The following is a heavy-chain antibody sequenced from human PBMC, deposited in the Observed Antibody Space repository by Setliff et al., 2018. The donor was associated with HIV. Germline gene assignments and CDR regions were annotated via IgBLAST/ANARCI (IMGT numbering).Heavy chain of an antibody. V-gene: IGHV3-23*01. CDR2: IAGNAINT. Sequence: PGGSLRLSCAASGYTFNDYAMSWVRQAPGKGLEWVSTIAGNAINTYHADSVKGRFTISKDNSKNTLSLQMSSLRAEDTAVYFCAKGFYYDTGDGRVRAFDIWGQGTMVTV. J-gene: IGHJ3*02. D-gene: IGHD3-22*01. CDR3: AKGFYYDTGDGRVRAFDI. CDR1: GYTFNDYA.